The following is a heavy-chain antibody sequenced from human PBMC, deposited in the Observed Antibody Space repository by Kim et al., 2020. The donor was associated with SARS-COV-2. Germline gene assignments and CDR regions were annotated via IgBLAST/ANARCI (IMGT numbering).Heavy chain of an antibody. CDR3: AREGEPSGSYFTYYYYGMDV. Sequence: GGSLRLSCAASGFTFSSYAMHWVRQAPGKGLEWVAVISYDGSNKYYADSVKGRFTISRDNSKNTLYLQMNSLRAEDTAVYYCAREGEPSGSYFTYYYYGMDVWGQRTTVTVSS. CDR1: GFTFSSYA. J-gene: IGHJ6*02. D-gene: IGHD1-26*01. V-gene: IGHV3-30*04. CDR2: ISYDGSNK.